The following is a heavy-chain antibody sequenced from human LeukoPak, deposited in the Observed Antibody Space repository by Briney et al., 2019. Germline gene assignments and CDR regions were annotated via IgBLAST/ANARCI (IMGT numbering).Heavy chain of an antibody. CDR3: ARVRYSSRESDY. CDR1: GGSISSHY. V-gene: IGHV4-59*11. Sequence: SETLSLTRTVSGGSISSHYWSWIRQPPGKGLEWIGYIYYSGSTNYNPSLKSRVTISVDTSKNQFSLKLSSVTAADTAVYYCARVRYSSRESDYWGQGTLVTVSS. J-gene: IGHJ4*02. CDR2: IYYSGST. D-gene: IGHD6-19*01.